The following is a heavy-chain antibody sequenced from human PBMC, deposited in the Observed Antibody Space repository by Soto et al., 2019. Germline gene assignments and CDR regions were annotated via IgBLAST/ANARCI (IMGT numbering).Heavy chain of an antibody. J-gene: IGHJ4*02. CDR1: GFTFSSYS. CDR3: ARCPDYGDYDVFWDY. D-gene: IGHD4-17*01. CDR2: ISSSSSTI. V-gene: IGHV3-48*01. Sequence: EVQLVESGGGLVQPGGSLRLSCAASGFTFSSYSMNWVRQAPRKGLEWVSYISSSSSTIYYADSVKGRFTISRDNAKNSLYLQMNSLRAEDTAVYYCARCPDYGDYDVFWDYWGQGTLVTVSS.